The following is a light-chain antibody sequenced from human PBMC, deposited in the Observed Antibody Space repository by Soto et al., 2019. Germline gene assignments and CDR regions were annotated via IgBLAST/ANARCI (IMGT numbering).Light chain of an antibody. J-gene: IGKJ1*01. CDR2: DAS. Sequence: EIVLTQSPASLSLSPGERATLSCRASESVSSYLAWYQQRPGQAPRLLIYDASNRATGIPVRFSGSGSGTDFPLTISSLEPEDFAVYYCQQRSNGPRTFGQGTKVEIK. CDR1: ESVSSY. CDR3: QQRSNGPRT. V-gene: IGKV3-11*01.